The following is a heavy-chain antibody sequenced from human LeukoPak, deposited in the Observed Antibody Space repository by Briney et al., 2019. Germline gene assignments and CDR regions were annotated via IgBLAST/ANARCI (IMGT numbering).Heavy chain of an antibody. V-gene: IGHV3-64*04. CDR3: ARDPGPDDS. CDR1: GFTFSSYA. Sequence: GGSLRLSCSASGFTFSSYAMHWVRQAPGKGLEYVSAISSNGGSTYYADSVKGRFTISRDNAKNSLFLQMNSLRAEDTAVYYCARDPGPDDSWGQGTLVTVSS. J-gene: IGHJ4*02. CDR2: ISSNGGST.